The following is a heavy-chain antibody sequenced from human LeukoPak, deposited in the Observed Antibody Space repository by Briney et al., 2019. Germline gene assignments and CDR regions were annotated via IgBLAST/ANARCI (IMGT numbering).Heavy chain of an antibody. CDR3: ARAYYDSSGYLYFDY. CDR1: GGTFSSYT. J-gene: IGHJ4*02. Sequence: SVKVSCKASGGTFSSYTISWVRQAPGQGLEWMGRIIPILGIANYAQKFQGRVTITADKSTSTAYMELSSLRSEDTTVYYCARAYYDSSGYLYFDYWGQGTLVTVSS. V-gene: IGHV1-69*02. CDR2: IIPILGIA. D-gene: IGHD3-22*01.